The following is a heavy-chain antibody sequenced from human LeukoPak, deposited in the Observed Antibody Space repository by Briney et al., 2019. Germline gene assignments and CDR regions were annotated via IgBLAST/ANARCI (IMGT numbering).Heavy chain of an antibody. CDR1: GYTFTSYG. Sequence: ASVKVSCKASGYTFTSYGISWVRQAPGQGLEWMGWISAYNGNTNYAQKLQGRVTMTTDTSTITADMELRSLRSDDTAVYYCGRVALGYHRWFDPWGQGTLVSVSS. J-gene: IGHJ5*02. V-gene: IGHV1-18*01. D-gene: IGHD6-13*01. CDR3: GRVALGYHRWFDP. CDR2: ISAYNGNT.